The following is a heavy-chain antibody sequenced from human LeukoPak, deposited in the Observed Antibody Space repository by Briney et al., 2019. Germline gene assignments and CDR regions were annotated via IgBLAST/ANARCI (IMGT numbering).Heavy chain of an antibody. D-gene: IGHD6-13*01. CDR1: GFTFSSYS. Sequence: PGGSLRLSCAASGFTFSSYSMSWVRQAPGKGLEWVSSISDDSNYIYYADSVEGRFTISRDNAKNSLYLQMNSLRAEDTAVYYCARDLKPAIAAAGTDVYMDVWGKGTTVTVSS. CDR3: ARDLKPAIAAAGTDVYMDV. CDR2: ISDDSNYI. J-gene: IGHJ6*03. V-gene: IGHV3-21*01.